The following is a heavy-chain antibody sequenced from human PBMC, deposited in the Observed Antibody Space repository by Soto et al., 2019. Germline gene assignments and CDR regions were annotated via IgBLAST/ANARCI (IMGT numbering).Heavy chain of an antibody. CDR1: GGSFSGYY. Sequence: PSETLSLTCAVYGGSFSGYYWSWIRQPPGKGLEWIGEINHSGSTNYNPSLKSRVTISVDTSKNQFSLKLSSVTAADTAVYYCARITTGYWGQGTLVTVSS. D-gene: IGHD1-1*01. V-gene: IGHV4-34*01. J-gene: IGHJ4*02. CDR3: ARITTGY. CDR2: INHSGST.